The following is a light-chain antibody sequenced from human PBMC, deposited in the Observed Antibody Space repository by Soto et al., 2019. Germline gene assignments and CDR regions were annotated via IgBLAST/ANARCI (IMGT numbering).Light chain of an antibody. V-gene: IGLV1-40*01. CDR1: NSNIGAGYD. Sequence: QSLLTQPPSVSGAPGQSVTISCTGSNSNIGAGYDVHWYQQLPGTAPKLLIYGNSNRPSGVPDRFSGSKSVTSASLAITGLQAEDEADYYCQSYDSSLSGSVFGTGTKVTVL. J-gene: IGLJ1*01. CDR3: QSYDSSLSGSV. CDR2: GNS.